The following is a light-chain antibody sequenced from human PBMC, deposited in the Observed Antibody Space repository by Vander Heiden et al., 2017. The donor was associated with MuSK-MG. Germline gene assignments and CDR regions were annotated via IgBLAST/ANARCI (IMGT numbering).Light chain of an antibody. CDR3: ATWDSSLSAGRVQVL. CDR2: VIV. CDR1: SSNIGENY. J-gene: IGLJ2*01. Sequence: QSVLTQPPSVSAAPGQKATISCSGSSSNIGENYVSWYQQVPRTAPKLLIYVIVNRPSGIPDRFSGSKSGTSATLGITGLQTGDEADYYCATWDSSLSAGRVQVLFGGGTKLTV. V-gene: IGLV1-51*01.